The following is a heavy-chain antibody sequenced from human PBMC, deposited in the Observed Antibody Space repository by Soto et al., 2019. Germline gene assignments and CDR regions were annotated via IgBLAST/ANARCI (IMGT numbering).Heavy chain of an antibody. CDR2: IIPIFGTA. CDR1: GGTFSSYA. CDR3: ACTHDDYDTLDY. D-gene: IGHD3-9*01. J-gene: IGHJ4*02. Sequence: SVKVSCKASGGTFSSYAISWVRQAPGQGLEWTGGIIPIFGTANYAQKFQGRVTIAADESTSTAYMELSSLRSEDTAVYYCACTHDDYDTLDYWGQGTLVTVSS. V-gene: IGHV1-69*13.